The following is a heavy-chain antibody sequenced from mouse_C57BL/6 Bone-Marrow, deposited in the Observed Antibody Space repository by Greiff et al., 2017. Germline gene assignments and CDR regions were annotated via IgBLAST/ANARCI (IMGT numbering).Heavy chain of an antibody. CDR2: ISYDGSN. CDR1: GYSITSGYY. V-gene: IGHV3-6*01. D-gene: IGHD2-3*01. Sequence: EVKLMESGPGLVKPSQSLSLTCSVTGYSITSGYYWNWIRQFPGNKLEWMGYISYDGSNNYNPSLKNRISITRDTSKNQFFLKLNSVTTEDTATYYCARKGYSYAMDYWGQGASVTVSS. CDR3: ARKGYSYAMDY. J-gene: IGHJ4*01.